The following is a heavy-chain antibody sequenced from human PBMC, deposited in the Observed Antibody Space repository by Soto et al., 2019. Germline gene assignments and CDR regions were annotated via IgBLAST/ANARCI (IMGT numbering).Heavy chain of an antibody. CDR3: ARGSVGLKYGVLGY. Sequence: PGGSLRLSCAASGFTFSSYWVSWVRQAPGKGLEWVANIKQDGSEKYYVDSVKGRFTISRDNAKNSLYLQMNSLRAEDTAVYYCARGSVGLKYGVLGYWGQGTLVTVSS. CDR1: GFTFSSYW. CDR2: IKQDGSEK. V-gene: IGHV3-7*03. D-gene: IGHD3-3*01. J-gene: IGHJ4*02.